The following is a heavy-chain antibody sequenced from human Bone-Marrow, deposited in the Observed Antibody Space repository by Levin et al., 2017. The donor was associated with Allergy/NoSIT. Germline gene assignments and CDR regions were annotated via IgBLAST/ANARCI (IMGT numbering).Heavy chain of an antibody. Sequence: SETLSLTCTVSGGSISSYYWSWIRQPPGKGLEWIGYIYYSGSTNYNPSLKSRVTISVDTSKNPFSLKLSSVTAADTAVYYCARHNRGSGQLVRWVAFDIWGQGTMVTVSS. V-gene: IGHV4-59*08. CDR3: ARHNRGSGQLVRWVAFDI. CDR2: IYYSGST. D-gene: IGHD6-13*01. CDR1: GGSISSYY. J-gene: IGHJ3*02.